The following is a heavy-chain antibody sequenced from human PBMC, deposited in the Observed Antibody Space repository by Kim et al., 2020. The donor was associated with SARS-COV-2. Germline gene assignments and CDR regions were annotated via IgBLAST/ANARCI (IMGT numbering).Heavy chain of an antibody. D-gene: IGHD3-9*01. V-gene: IGHV3-15*01. Sequence: GGSLRLSCAASGFTFSNAWMSWVRQAPGKGLEWVGRIKSKTDGGKTDYAAPVKGRFTISRDDTKNTLYMQMNSLKTEDTAVYYCTTYGDILTGYRFDYWGQGALVTVSS. J-gene: IGHJ4*02. CDR2: IKSKTDGGKT. CDR1: GFTFSNAW. CDR3: TTYGDILTGYRFDY.